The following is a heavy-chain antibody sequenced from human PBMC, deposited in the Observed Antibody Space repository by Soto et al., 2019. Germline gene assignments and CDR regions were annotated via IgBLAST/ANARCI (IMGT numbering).Heavy chain of an antibody. J-gene: IGHJ5*02. Sequence: SVKVSCKASGGTFSSYAISWVRQAPGQGLEWMGGIIPIFGTANYAQKFQRRVTITADESTSTAYMELSSLRSEDTAVYYCAREALDTAMVSRVWFDPWGQGTLVTVSS. D-gene: IGHD5-18*01. CDR2: IIPIFGTA. CDR3: AREALDTAMVSRVWFDP. V-gene: IGHV1-69*13. CDR1: GGTFSSYA.